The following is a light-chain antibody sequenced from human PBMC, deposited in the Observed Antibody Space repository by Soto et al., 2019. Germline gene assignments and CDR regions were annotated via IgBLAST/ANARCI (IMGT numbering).Light chain of an antibody. CDR2: DAS. Sequence: EIVLTQSPATLSLSPGGRATLSCRASQNINRYLAWYHQKPGQPPRLLIYDASNRATGIPARFSGSGSGTDFTLTISSLEPEDFAVYYCQQRSNWPPVTFGQGTRLEIK. V-gene: IGKV3-11*01. J-gene: IGKJ5*01. CDR1: QNINRY. CDR3: QQRSNWPPVT.